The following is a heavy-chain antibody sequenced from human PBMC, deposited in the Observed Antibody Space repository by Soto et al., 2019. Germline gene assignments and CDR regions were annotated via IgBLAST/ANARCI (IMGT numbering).Heavy chain of an antibody. D-gene: IGHD2-15*01. J-gene: IGHJ4*02. V-gene: IGHV1-69*01. CDR2: IIPIFGTA. CDR3: ARGGLGGYCSGGSCYSDY. Sequence: QVQLVQSGAEVKKPGSSVKVSCKASGGTFSSYAISWVRQAPGQGLEWMGGIIPIFGTANYAQKFQGRVTITADESTSTAYMELSSLRSEDTAVYYCARGGLGGYCSGGSCYSDYWGQGTLVTVSS. CDR1: GGTFSSYA.